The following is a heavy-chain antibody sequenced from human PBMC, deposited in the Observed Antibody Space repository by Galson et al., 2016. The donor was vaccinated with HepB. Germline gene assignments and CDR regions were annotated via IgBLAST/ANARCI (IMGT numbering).Heavy chain of an antibody. V-gene: IGHV1-18*01. D-gene: IGHD3-10*01. CDR2: ISADNGNT. J-gene: IGHJ4*02. CDR1: GYSFSSYG. Sequence: SVKVSCKASGYSFSSYGVSWVRQAPGQGLEWMGWISADNGNTEYAQDDQDRATMSTDASTSTAYMELRSLRSDDTALYYCARDSWFYGSGNYYPFDYWGQGTQVTVSS. CDR3: ARDSWFYGSGNYYPFDY.